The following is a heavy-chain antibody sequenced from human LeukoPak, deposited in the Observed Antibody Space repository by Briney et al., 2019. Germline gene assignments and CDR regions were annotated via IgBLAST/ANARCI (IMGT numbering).Heavy chain of an antibody. V-gene: IGHV3-7*03. CDR2: IKQDGSEK. D-gene: IGHD3-3*01. CDR1: GFTFSSYW. CDR3: ARDQYDTWSRRGNFDS. Sequence: GGSLRLSCAASGFTFSSYWMSWVRQAPGKGLEWVANIKQDGSEKYYVDSVKGRFTISRDNAKNSLYLQMNSLRVEGTAVFYCARDQYDTWSRRGNFDSWGQGTLVIVSS. J-gene: IGHJ4*02.